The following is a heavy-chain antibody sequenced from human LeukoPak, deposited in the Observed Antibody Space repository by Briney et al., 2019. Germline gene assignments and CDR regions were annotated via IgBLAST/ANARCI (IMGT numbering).Heavy chain of an antibody. J-gene: IGHJ3*02. D-gene: IGHD6-6*01. CDR2: IYYSGST. CDR3: ARSLRIAARHDAFDI. V-gene: IGHV4-59*12. CDR1: GGSISSYY. Sequence: PSETLSLTCTVSGGSISSYYWSWIRQPPGKGLEWIGSIYYSGSTYYNPSLKSRVTISVDTSKNQFSLKLSSVTAADTAVYYCARSLRIAARHDAFDIWGQGTMVTVTS.